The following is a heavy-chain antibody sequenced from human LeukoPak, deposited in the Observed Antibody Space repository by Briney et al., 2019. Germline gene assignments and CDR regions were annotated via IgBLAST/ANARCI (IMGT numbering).Heavy chain of an antibody. CDR3: ARDYLPYCGGDCYTTNDAFDI. CDR1: GFTFSSYS. J-gene: IGHJ3*02. CDR2: ISSSSYI. V-gene: IGHV3-21*01. D-gene: IGHD2-21*02. Sequence: GGSLRLSCAASGFTFSSYSMNWVRQAPGKGLEWVSSISSSSYIYYADSVKGRFTISRDNAKNSLYLQMNSLRAEDTAVYYCARDYLPYCGGDCYTTNDAFDIWGQGTMVTVSS.